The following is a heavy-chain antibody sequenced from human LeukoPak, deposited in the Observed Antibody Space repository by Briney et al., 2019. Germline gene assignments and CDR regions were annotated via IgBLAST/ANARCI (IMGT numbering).Heavy chain of an antibody. CDR3: ARHGPIAAAGTASYNWFDP. CDR1: GGSFSGYY. D-gene: IGHD6-13*01. Sequence: SETLSLTCADYGGSFSGYYWSWIRQPPGKGLEWIGEINHSGSTNYNPSLKSRVTISVDTSKNQFSLKLSSVTAADTAVYYCARHGPIAAAGTASYNWFDPWGQGTLVTVSS. CDR2: INHSGST. J-gene: IGHJ5*02. V-gene: IGHV4-34*01.